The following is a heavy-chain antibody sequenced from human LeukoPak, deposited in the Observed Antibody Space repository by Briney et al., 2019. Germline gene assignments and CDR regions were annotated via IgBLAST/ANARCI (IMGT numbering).Heavy chain of an antibody. V-gene: IGHV3-23*01. D-gene: IGHD5-24*01. CDR2: ISGSGGST. CDR1: GFTFSSYA. CDR3: ARRDMPTNSFDY. Sequence: GGSLRLSCAASGFTFSSYAMSWVRQAPGKGLEWVSGISGSGGSTYYADSVKGRFTISRDNSKNTLYLQMNSLRAEDTAIYYCARRDMPTNSFDYWGQGNLVTVSS. J-gene: IGHJ4*02.